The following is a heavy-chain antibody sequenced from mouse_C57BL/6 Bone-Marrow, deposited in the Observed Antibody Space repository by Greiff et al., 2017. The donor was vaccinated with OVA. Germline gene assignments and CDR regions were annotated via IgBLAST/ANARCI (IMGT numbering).Heavy chain of an antibody. Sequence: EVKLVESGGGLVQPGGSLRLSFASSCFPFPDSYLSWVRQPPGKALEWLGFIRNKANGYTSEYSASVKGRFTISRDNSQSILYLQMNALGAEDSATYYCARYKGLPFAYWGQGTLVTVSA. CDR3: ARYKGLPFAY. CDR1: CFPFPDSY. CDR2: IRNKANGYTS. J-gene: IGHJ3*01. D-gene: IGHD2-4*01. V-gene: IGHV7-3*01.